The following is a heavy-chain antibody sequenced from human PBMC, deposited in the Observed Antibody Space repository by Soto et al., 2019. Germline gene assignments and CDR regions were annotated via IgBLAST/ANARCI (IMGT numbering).Heavy chain of an antibody. D-gene: IGHD2-2*01. J-gene: IGHJ6*02. V-gene: IGHV3-23*01. CDR1: GFNFNAYV. Sequence: GGSLRLSCAASGFNFNAYVMNWVRQAPGKGLEWVSIISFTGDSRYYADSVKDRFTISRDNSQNTLYLQMNSLRAEDTAVYYCSKKSCSSPGCPYGMDVCGQGTTVNVSS. CDR2: ISFTGDSR. CDR3: SKKSCSSPGCPYGMDV.